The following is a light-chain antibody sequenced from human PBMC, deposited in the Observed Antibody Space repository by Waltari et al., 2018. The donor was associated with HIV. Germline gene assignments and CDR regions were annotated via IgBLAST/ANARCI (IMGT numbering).Light chain of an antibody. Sequence: QSALTQPRSVSGSPGQSVTISCTGTSSDVGTYNYVSWYQQPPGKAPKLMIYDVNKRPSGVPDRFSGSKSGNTASLTISGLQADDEADYYCCSYAGSYTWVFGGGTKLTVL. V-gene: IGLV2-11*01. J-gene: IGLJ3*02. CDR1: SSDVGTYNY. CDR2: DVN. CDR3: CSYAGSYTWV.